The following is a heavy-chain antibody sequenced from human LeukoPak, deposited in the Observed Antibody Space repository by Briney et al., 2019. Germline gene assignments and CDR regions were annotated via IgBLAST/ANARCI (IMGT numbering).Heavy chain of an antibody. CDR2: IYYSGST. V-gene: IGHV4-59*08. J-gene: IGHJ4*02. CDR3: ARPNSFSSGLDPHQYYFDY. D-gene: IGHD6-19*01. CDR1: GGSISSYY. Sequence: SETLSLTCTVSGGSISSYYWSWIRQPPGKGLEWIGEIYYSGSTNYNPSLKSRVTISVDTSKNQFSLKLSSVTAADTAVYYCARPNSFSSGLDPHQYYFDYWGQGTLVTVSS.